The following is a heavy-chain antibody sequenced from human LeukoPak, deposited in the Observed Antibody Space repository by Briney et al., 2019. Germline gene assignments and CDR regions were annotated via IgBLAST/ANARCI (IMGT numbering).Heavy chain of an antibody. Sequence: PGRSLRLSCAASGFTFSSYGMHWVRQAQGKGLEWVAVISYDGSNKYYADSVKGRFTISRDNSKNTLYLQMNSLRAEDTAVYYCAKGFITGTTYFDYWGQGTLVTVSS. D-gene: IGHD1-20*01. J-gene: IGHJ4*02. V-gene: IGHV3-30*18. CDR1: GFTFSSYG. CDR3: AKGFITGTTYFDY. CDR2: ISYDGSNK.